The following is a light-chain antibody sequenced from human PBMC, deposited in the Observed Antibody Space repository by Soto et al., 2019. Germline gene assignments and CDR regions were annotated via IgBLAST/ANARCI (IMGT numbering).Light chain of an antibody. CDR2: GAS. J-gene: IGKJ1*01. CDR1: QSVSSSY. Sequence: EIVLTQSPGTLSLSPGERATLSCRASQSVSSSYLAWYQQKPGQAPMLLIYGASIRATGIPDRFSGSGSGTDFTLTISRLEPEDFAVYYCQQYGSSPLTFGPGTKVEIK. CDR3: QQYGSSPLT. V-gene: IGKV3-20*01.